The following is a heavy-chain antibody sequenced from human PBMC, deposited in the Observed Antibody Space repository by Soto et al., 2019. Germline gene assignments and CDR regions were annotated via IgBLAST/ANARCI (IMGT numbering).Heavy chain of an antibody. V-gene: IGHV3-64D*06. CDR2: ISSNGGST. J-gene: IGHJ4*02. D-gene: IGHD3-3*01. Sequence: HPGGYLRLSCSASGFTFNYYAMHWVRQAPGKGLEYVSTISSNGGSTYYADSVKGRFTISRDNSKNTLYLQMSSLRTEDTAVYYCAIALSSGYSDYWCQGLLVTLS. CDR1: GFTFNYYA. CDR3: AIALSSGYSDY.